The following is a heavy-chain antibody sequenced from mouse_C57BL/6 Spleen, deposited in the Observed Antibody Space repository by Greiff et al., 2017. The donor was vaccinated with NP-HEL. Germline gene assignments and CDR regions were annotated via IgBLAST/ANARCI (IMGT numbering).Heavy chain of an antibody. CDR1: GFTFSDYY. D-gene: IGHD1-1*01. V-gene: IGHV5-16*01. Sequence: EVHLVESEGGLVQPGSSMKLSCTASGFTFSDYYMAWVRQVPEKGLEWVANINYDGSSTYYLDSLKSRFTISRDNAKNILYLQMSSLKSEDTATYYCARFTTVVAIPHYAMDYWGQGTSVTVSS. CDR3: ARFTTVVAIPHYAMDY. J-gene: IGHJ4*01. CDR2: INYDGSST.